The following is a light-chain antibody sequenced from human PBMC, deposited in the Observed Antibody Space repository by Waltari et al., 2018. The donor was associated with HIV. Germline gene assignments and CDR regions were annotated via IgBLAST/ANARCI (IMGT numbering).Light chain of an antibody. CDR3: QQYGSSPYT. Sequence: IVLTQSPGPLSLSPGERATLSCRASQTVTSGNLTWYQQKPGQAPRLLIYSTSKRATCIPDRFSGSGSGTDFSLTIDKLGPEDFGVYWCQQYGSSPYTFGRGTILEL. J-gene: IGKJ2*01. V-gene: IGKV3-20*01. CDR1: QTVTSGN. CDR2: STS.